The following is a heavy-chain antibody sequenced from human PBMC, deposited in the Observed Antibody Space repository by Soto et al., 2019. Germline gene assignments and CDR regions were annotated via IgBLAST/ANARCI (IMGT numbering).Heavy chain of an antibody. J-gene: IGHJ4*02. CDR2: ISSSSSYI. CDR1: GFTFSSYS. CDR3: ARETDMTIAAPGLDY. D-gene: IGHD6-6*01. V-gene: IGHV3-21*01. Sequence: EVQLVESGGGLVKPGGSLRLSCAASGFTFSSYSMNWVRQAPGKGLEWVSAISSSSSYIYYADSVKGRITISRDNAKNSLYLQMNSLRAEDKAVYYCARETDMTIAAPGLDYWGQGTLVTVSS.